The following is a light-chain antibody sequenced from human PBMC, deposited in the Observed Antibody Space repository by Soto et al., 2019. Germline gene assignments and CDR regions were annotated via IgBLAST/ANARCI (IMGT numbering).Light chain of an antibody. CDR3: QQYNDWFSIT. CDR1: QSVSSK. J-gene: IGKJ5*01. CDR2: DTS. Sequence: EIVMTQSPATLSVSPGERAALSCRVSQSVSSKLAWYRQRPGQAPRLVIYDTSTRATGVPARFSGSGSGTEFTLTISSLQSEDFGVYYCQQYNDWFSITFGQGTRLEIK. V-gene: IGKV3-15*01.